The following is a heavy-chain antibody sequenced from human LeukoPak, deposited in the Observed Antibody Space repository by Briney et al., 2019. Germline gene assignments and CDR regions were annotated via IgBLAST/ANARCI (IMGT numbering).Heavy chain of an antibody. CDR2: IKQDGSEK. D-gene: IGHD1-26*01. Sequence: PGGSLRLSCAASGFTFSSYWMSWVRQAPGKGLEWVANIKQDGSEKYYVDSVKGRFTISRDNAKNSLYLQMNSLRAEDTAVYYCATYSGSYWEYYFDSWGQGTLVTVSS. J-gene: IGHJ4*02. V-gene: IGHV3-7*01. CDR1: GFTFSSYW. CDR3: ATYSGSYWEYYFDS.